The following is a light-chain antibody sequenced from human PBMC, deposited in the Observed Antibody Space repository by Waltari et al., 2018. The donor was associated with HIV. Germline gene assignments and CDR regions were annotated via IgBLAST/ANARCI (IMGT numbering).Light chain of an antibody. CDR2: DVS. CDR3: CSYAGSYTLV. Sequence: QSALTQPRSVSGSPGQSVTISCTGTSSDVGGYNYVSWYQPHPGKAPKLMIYDVSKRPSGVPDRFSGSKSGNTASLTISGLQAEDEADYYCCSYAGSYTLVFGGGTTLTVL. J-gene: IGLJ2*01. CDR1: SSDVGGYNY. V-gene: IGLV2-11*01.